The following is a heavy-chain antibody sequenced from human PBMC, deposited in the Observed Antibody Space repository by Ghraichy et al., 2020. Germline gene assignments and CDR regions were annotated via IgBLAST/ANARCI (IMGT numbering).Heavy chain of an antibody. J-gene: IGHJ6*02. D-gene: IGHD4-23*01. Sequence: CVGSGFTFSDYSMNWVRQSPGKGLEWVSYITSSSRTKSYADSVKGRFTISRDNAHNSLDLQMNSLRDEDTAVYYCARGSKVVRFFYYDGMDVWGQGTTVTVSS. CDR1: GFTFSDYS. CDR2: ITSSSRTK. CDR3: ARGSKVVRFFYYDGMDV. V-gene: IGHV3-48*02.